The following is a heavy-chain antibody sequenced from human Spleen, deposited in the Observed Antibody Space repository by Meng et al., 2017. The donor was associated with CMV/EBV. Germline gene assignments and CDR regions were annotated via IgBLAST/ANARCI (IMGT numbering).Heavy chain of an antibody. CDR2: IIPILGIA. J-gene: IGHJ6*02. Sequence: SVKVSCKASGGTFSSYAISWVRQAPGQGLEWMGGIIPILGIANYAQKFQGRVTITTDESTSTAYMELSSLRSEDTAVYYCASISFIVVVPAAIDYYYGMDVWGQGTTVTVSS. V-gene: IGHV1-69*10. CDR1: GGTFSSYA. D-gene: IGHD2-2*02. CDR3: ASISFIVVVPAAIDYYYGMDV.